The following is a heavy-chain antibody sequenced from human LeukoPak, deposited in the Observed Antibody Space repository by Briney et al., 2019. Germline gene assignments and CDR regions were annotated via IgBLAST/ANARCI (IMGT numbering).Heavy chain of an antibody. CDR3: ASVDTAMGGFDY. V-gene: IGHV4-30-2*01. CDR1: GGSISSGGYS. CDR2: IYHSGST. J-gene: IGHJ4*02. D-gene: IGHD5-18*01. Sequence: SQTLSLTCAVSGGSISSGGYSWSWIRQPPGKGLEWIGYIYHSGSTYYNSSLKSRVTISVDRSKNQFSQKLSSVTAADTAVYYCASVDTAMGGFDYWGQGTLVTVSS.